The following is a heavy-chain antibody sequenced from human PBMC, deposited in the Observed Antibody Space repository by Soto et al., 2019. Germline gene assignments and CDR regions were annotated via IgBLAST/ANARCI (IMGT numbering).Heavy chain of an antibody. CDR3: ARARMGQLFDL. V-gene: IGHV3-33*01. D-gene: IGHD5-18*01. Sequence: HPGGSLRLSCAASGFTFSSYGMHWVRQAPGKGLEWVAVIWYDGSNKYYADSVKGRFTISRDNSKNTLYLQMNSLRAEDTAVYYCARARMGQLFDLWGRGTLVTVSS. CDR2: IWYDGSNK. J-gene: IGHJ2*01. CDR1: GFTFSSYG.